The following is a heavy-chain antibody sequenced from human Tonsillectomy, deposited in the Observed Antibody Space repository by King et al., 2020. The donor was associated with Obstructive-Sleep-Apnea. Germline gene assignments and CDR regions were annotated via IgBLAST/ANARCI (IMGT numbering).Heavy chain of an antibody. D-gene: IGHD6-19*01. Sequence: QLVQSGAEVKKPGASVKVSCKASGYTFTGYYMHWVRQAPGQGLEWMGWINPNSGGTNYAQKCQGWVTMTRDTSISTAYMVLSRLRSDDTAVYYCARSGGPPRRAQWLARSDFYYYYGMDVWGQGTTVTVSS. J-gene: IGHJ6*02. CDR2: INPNSGGT. CDR1: GYTFTGYY. V-gene: IGHV1-2*04. CDR3: ARSGGPPRRAQWLARSDFYYYYGMDV.